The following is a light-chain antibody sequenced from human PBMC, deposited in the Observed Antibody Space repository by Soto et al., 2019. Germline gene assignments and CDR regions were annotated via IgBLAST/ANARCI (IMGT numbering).Light chain of an antibody. V-gene: IGKV3-20*01. J-gene: IGKJ1*01. CDR3: PHYGSSLWT. CDR2: ATS. CDR1: QSVSSTY. Sequence: EIVLTQSPGTLSLSPGERASLSCRASQSVSSTYLAWYQQKPGQAPRLLIYATSTRATGIPDRFSGSGSGTDFTLTISRLEPEDFAVYYCPHYGSSLWTFGQGTKVEIK.